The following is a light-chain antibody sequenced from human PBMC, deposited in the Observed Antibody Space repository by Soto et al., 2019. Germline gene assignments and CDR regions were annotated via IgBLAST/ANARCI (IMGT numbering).Light chain of an antibody. CDR2: EVS. CDR3: ASHTTSDTRV. CDR1: SGDVGAYDY. V-gene: IGLV2-14*01. Sequence: QSALTQPASVSGSPGQSIAISCTGTSGDVGAYDYVSWYQHHPDKAPKLMIYEVSNRPSGVSDRFSGSTSVYTATLTISGLQAEDEADYYCASHTTSDTRVFGTGTKLTVL. J-gene: IGLJ1*01.